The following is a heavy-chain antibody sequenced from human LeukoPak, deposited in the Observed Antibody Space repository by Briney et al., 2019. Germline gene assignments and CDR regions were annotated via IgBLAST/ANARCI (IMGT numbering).Heavy chain of an antibody. CDR2: IKSKTDGGTT. Sequence: GGSLRLSCIASGFTFSDYWMHWVRQAPGKGLEWVGRIKSKTDGGTTDYAAPVKGRFTISRDDSKNTLYLQMNSLKTEDTAVYYCTTRYSSSSAGDYYYYGMDVWGQGTTVTVSS. CDR3: TTRYSSSSAGDYYYYGMDV. CDR1: GFTFSDYW. D-gene: IGHD6-6*01. J-gene: IGHJ6*02. V-gene: IGHV3-15*07.